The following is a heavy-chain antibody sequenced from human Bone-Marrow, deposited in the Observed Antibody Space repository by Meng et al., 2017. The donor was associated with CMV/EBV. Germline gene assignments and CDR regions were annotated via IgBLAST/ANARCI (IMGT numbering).Heavy chain of an antibody. Sequence: GGSLRLSCAASGFTFSSYAMSWVRQAPGKGLEWVSAISGSGGSTYYADSVKGRFTISRDNSKNTVYLQMNSLRAEDTAVYYRAKDFQGRKRVFDGHDGMDIWGQGKTVTVSS. D-gene: IGHD2-8*01. CDR2: ISGSGGST. V-gene: IGHV3-23*01. CDR3: AKDFQGRKRVFDGHDGMDI. CDR1: GFTFSSYA. J-gene: IGHJ6*02.